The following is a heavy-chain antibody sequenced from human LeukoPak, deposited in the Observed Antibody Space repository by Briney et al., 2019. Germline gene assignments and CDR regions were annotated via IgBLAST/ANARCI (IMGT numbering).Heavy chain of an antibody. CDR1: GGSFSGYY. CDR3: ARAGYNYANGYYFDY. CDR2: IYYTGST. D-gene: IGHD5-18*01. Sequence: SETLSLTCAVYGGSFSGYYWSWIRQPPGKGLEWIGFIYYTGSTNYNPSLKSRVTISVDTSKNQFSLKLNSVTAADTAVYYCARAGYNYANGYYFDYWGQGTLVTVSS. J-gene: IGHJ4*02. V-gene: IGHV4-59*01.